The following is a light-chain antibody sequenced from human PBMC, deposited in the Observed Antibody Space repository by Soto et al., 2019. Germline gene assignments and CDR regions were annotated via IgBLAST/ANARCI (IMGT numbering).Light chain of an antibody. J-gene: IGKJ4*01. V-gene: IGKV1-12*01. CDR2: SAS. Sequence: DIQMTQSPSSVSASVGDRVTITCRASQGFSTWLAWYRRKPGRAPELLIYSASSLHSGVPSRFSGSGSGTDFTLTISSLQPEDFATYYCQQANSVPQTFGGGTEVEIK. CDR3: QQANSVPQT. CDR1: QGFSTW.